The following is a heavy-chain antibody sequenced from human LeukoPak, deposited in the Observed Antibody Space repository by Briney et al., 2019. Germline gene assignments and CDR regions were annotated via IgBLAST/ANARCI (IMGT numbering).Heavy chain of an antibody. CDR3: ARSRAFDM. J-gene: IGHJ3*02. Sequence: ASVKVSCKASGYTFTSYYIHWMRQAPGQGLEWMGAINPSGGSTNCEQKLQGRVTMTRDTSTSTVYMELSSLRSEHTGVYYCARSRAFDMWRREPMVSVSS. CDR1: GYTFTSYY. CDR2: INPSGGST. V-gene: IGHV1-46*04.